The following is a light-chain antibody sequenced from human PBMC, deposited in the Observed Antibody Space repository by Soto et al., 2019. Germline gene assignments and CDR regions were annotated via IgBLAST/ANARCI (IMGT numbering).Light chain of an antibody. J-gene: IGKJ1*01. CDR3: QQYGSSPRT. Sequence: EMVMTQSPATLSLSPGERATLSRRASQSVSSYLAWYQQKPGQAPRLLIYDASNRATGIPARFSGSGSGTDFTLTISRLEPEDFAVYYCQQYGSSPRTFGQGTKVDIK. CDR2: DAS. V-gene: IGKV3-20*01. CDR1: QSVSSY.